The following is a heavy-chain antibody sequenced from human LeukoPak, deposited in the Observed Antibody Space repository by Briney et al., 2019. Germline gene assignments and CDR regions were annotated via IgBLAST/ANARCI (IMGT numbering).Heavy chain of an antibody. CDR1: GGSISSYY. CDR2: IYYSGST. D-gene: IGHD3-10*01. CDR3: ARSHMGSANYYYYYYYMDV. Sequence: SETLSLTCTVSGGSISSYYWSWIRQPPGKGLEWIGYIYYSGSTNYNPSLKSRVTTSVDTSKNQFSLKLSSVTAADTAVYYCARSHMGSANYYYYYYYMDVWGKGTTVTVSS. J-gene: IGHJ6*03. V-gene: IGHV4-59*01.